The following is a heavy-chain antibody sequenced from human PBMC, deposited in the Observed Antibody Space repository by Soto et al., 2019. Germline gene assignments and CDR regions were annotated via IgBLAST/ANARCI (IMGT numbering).Heavy chain of an antibody. Sequence: QVQLVQSGAEVKKPGASVKVSCKASGYTFTGYYMHWVRQAPGQGLEWMGWINPNSGGTNHAQKFQGWVTMTRDTSISTAYMELSRLRSDDTAVYYCARGEKQPNWFDPWGQGTLYTVAS. J-gene: IGHJ5*02. CDR3: ARGEKQPNWFDP. V-gene: IGHV1-2*04. D-gene: IGHD3-16*01. CDR2: INPNSGGT. CDR1: GYTFTGYY.